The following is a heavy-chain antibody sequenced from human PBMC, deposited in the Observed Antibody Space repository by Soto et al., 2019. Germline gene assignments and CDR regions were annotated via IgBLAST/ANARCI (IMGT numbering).Heavy chain of an antibody. V-gene: IGHV3-11*01. CDR3: ARDSGITCDY. D-gene: IGHD3-16*01. CDR1: GFTFSDYY. CDR2: ISSRGTTT. Sequence: QVQLAESGGGFVKPGGSLRVSCAASGFTFSDYYMHWIRQAPGKGLEWISYISSRGTTTYYADSVKGRFTISRDNAKKSLYLQMNSLRVEDTAVYYCARDSGITCDYWGQGTLVTVSS. J-gene: IGHJ4*02.